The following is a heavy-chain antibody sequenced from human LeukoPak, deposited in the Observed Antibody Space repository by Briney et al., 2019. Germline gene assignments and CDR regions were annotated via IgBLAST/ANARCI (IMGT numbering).Heavy chain of an antibody. D-gene: IGHD1-26*01. J-gene: IGHJ4*02. CDR2: IQNDGNNK. CDR1: GFTFSSYG. V-gene: IGHV3-30*02. Sequence: GGSLRLSCAASGFTFSSYGIHWVRQAPGKGLEWVAFIQNDGNNKFYADSAKGRFTISRDNSENTLYLQMNSLRTEDTAIYHCAKDEIQGVVGAGPGYWGQGTLVTVSS. CDR3: AKDEIQGVVGAGPGY.